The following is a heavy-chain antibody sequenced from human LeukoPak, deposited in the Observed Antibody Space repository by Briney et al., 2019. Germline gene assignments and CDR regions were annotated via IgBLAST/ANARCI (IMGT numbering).Heavy chain of an antibody. CDR3: ARKSGYSSSWYSANWFDP. V-gene: IGHV1-2*02. CDR2: INPNSGGT. Sequence: ASVKVSCKASGFTFTGYYVHWVRQAPGQGLEWMGWINPNSGGTNYAQKFQGRVTMTRDTSISTAYMELSRLRSDDTAVYYCARKSGYSSSWYSANWFDPWGQGTLVTVSS. CDR1: GFTFTGYY. D-gene: IGHD6-13*01. J-gene: IGHJ5*02.